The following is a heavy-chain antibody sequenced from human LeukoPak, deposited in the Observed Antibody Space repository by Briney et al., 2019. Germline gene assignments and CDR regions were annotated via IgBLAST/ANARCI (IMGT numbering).Heavy chain of an antibody. CDR3: ARERSPKCSGGICYLDC. CDR2: ISSSSTYI. J-gene: IGHJ4*02. V-gene: IGHV3-21*01. Sequence: PGGSLRLSCAASGFTFSTYSLSWVRQAPGKGLEWVSSISSSSTYIYYADSVKGRFTISRDNAKSSLYLQMNSLRAEDTAVYYCARERSPKCSGGICYLDCWGQGTLVTVSS. CDR1: GFTFSTYS. D-gene: IGHD2-15*01.